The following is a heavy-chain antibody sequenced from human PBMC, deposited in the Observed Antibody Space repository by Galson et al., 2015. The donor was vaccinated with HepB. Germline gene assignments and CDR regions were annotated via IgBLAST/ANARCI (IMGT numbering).Heavy chain of an antibody. Sequence: SLRLSCAASGFTFSSYGMHWVRQAPGKGLEWVAVIWYDGSNKYYADSVKGRFTISRDNSKNTLYLQMNSLRAEDTAVYYCARDLGSGWYFDLWGRGTLVAVSS. CDR2: IWYDGSNK. D-gene: IGHD6-19*01. J-gene: IGHJ2*01. CDR3: ARDLGSGWYFDL. V-gene: IGHV3-33*01. CDR1: GFTFSSYG.